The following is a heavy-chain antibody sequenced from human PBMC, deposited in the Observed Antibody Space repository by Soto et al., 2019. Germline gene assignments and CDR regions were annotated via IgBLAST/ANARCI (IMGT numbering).Heavy chain of an antibody. D-gene: IGHD1-1*01. V-gene: IGHV3-30*04. Sequence: EGSLRLSCVASGFTFDTYAIHWVRQAPGKGLQWVALISYEGSNTYYADSVRGRFTISRDNSKNTVYLQMNTLRPEDTGLYYCARVTPGNNLYYFSGLDFWGQGTSVTVSS. CDR2: ISYEGSNT. J-gene: IGHJ6*02. CDR3: ARVTPGNNLYYFSGLDF. CDR1: GFTFDTYA.